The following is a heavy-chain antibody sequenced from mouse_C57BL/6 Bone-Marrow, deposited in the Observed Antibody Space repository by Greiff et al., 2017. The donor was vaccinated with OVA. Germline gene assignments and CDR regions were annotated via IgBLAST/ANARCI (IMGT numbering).Heavy chain of an antibody. D-gene: IGHD2-1*01. J-gene: IGHJ2*01. CDR1: GYTFTSYW. CDR3: ASPGKFDY. CDR2: IDPSDSYT. V-gene: IGHV1-69*01. Sequence: VQLQQPGAELVMPGASVKLSCKASGYTFTSYWMHWVKQRPGQGLEWIGEIDPSDSYTNYNQKFKGKSTLTVDKSSSTAYMQLSSLTSEDSAVYYCASPGKFDYWGQGTTLTVSS.